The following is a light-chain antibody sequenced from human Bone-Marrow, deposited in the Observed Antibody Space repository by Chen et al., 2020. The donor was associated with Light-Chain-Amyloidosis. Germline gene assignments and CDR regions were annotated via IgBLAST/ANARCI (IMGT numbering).Light chain of an antibody. J-gene: IGLJ2*01. V-gene: IGLV3-1*01. CDR2: HDS. Sequence: SYELTQPPSVPVSPGQTASITCSGDKLGDKYACWYQQKPGQSPVLVIYHDSKRPSGIPERFSGSNSGNTATLTISGAQAMDEADYYCQAWDSIHVVFGGGTKLTVL. CDR1: KLGDKY. CDR3: QAWDSIHVV.